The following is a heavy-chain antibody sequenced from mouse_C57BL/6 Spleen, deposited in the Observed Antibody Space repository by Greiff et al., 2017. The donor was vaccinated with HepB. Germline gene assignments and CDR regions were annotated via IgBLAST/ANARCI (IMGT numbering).Heavy chain of an antibody. CDR2: IRSKSNNYAT. CDR3: VRGGNYNFDY. CDR1: GFSFNTYA. J-gene: IGHJ2*01. V-gene: IGHV10-1*01. Sequence: VQLQQSGGGLVQPKGSLKLSCAASGFSFNTYAMNWVRQAPGKGLEWVARIRSKSNNYATYYADSVKDRFTISRDDSESMLYLQMNNLKTEDTAMYYCVRGGNYNFDYWGQGTTLTVSS. D-gene: IGHD2-1*01.